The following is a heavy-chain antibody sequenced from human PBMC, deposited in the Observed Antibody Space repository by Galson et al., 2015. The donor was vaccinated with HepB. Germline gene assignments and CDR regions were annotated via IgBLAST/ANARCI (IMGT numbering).Heavy chain of an antibody. D-gene: IGHD3-9*01. J-gene: IGHJ4*02. V-gene: IGHV3-23*01. Sequence: SLRLSCAASGFTFSSYAMSWVRQAPGKGLEWVSAISGSGGSTYYADSVKGRFTISRDNSKNTLYLQMNSLRAEDTAVYYCARDWDSWGILYYFDYWGQGTLVTVSS. CDR2: ISGSGGST. CDR1: GFTFSSYA. CDR3: ARDWDSWGILYYFDY.